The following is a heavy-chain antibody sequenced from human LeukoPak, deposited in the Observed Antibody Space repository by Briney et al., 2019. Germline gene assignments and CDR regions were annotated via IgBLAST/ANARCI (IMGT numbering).Heavy chain of an antibody. CDR1: GFTFSSSA. V-gene: IGHV3-23*01. J-gene: IGHJ4*02. CDR2: ITNSGDRT. CDR3: AKAGDWRPAAD. D-gene: IGHD2-2*01. Sequence: GGSLRLSCAASGFTFSSSAMSWVHQAPGKGLEWVSSITNSGDRTYYADAVKGQFTISRDNSKSTLYLQMRSLRAEDTAIYYCAKAGDWRPAADWGQGTLVTVSS.